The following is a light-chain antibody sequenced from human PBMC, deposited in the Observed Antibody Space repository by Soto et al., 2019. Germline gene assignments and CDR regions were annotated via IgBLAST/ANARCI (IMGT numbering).Light chain of an antibody. Sequence: EIVMTQSPATLSVSPGERATLSCRASQSISSHLAWYQQKPGQAPRLLIHGASTRATGIPARFSGSGSGTEFTLVISSLQSEDFSVYYCHQYHYWWAFGQGTNVDIK. CDR2: GAS. V-gene: IGKV3-15*01. J-gene: IGKJ1*01. CDR3: HQYHYWWA. CDR1: QSISSH.